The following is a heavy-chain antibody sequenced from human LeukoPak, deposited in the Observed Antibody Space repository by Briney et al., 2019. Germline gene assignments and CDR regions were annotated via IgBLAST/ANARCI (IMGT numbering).Heavy chain of an antibody. CDR2: INHSGST. Sequence: SETLSLTCAVYGGSFSGYYWSWIRQPPGKGLGWIGEINHSGSTNYNPSLKSRVTISVDTSKNQFSLKLSSVTAADTAVYYCARGLFRTLDYWGQGTLVTVSS. J-gene: IGHJ4*02. CDR3: ARGLFRTLDY. V-gene: IGHV4-34*01. CDR1: GGSFSGYY.